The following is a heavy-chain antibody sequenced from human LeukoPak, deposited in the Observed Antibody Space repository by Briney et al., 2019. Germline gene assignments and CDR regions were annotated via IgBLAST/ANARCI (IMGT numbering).Heavy chain of an antibody. J-gene: IGHJ4*02. V-gene: IGHV4-31*03. D-gene: IGHD5-24*01. CDR1: GGSISSGGYY. CDR2: IYNSGRT. Sequence: SQTLSLTCTVSGGSISSGGYYWNWIRQHPGKGLEWIGYIYNSGRTHTKPALKSRITISVNTYKTQHSLKLRYVTPAATAVYYCASGPKMATRGFDYWGQGTLVTVSS. CDR3: ASGPKMATRGFDY.